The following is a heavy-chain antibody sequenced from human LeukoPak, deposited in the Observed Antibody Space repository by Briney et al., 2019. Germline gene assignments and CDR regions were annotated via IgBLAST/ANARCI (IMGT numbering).Heavy chain of an antibody. Sequence: GGSLRLSCAASGFTFSSYGMHWVRQAPGKGLEWVAVIWYDGSNKYYGDSVKGRFTIPRDNSKKKLYLQMNSLRAEDTAVYFCARDGGVRDLWSGYSFWGQGTLVTVSS. J-gene: IGHJ4*02. CDR2: IWYDGSNK. CDR3: ARDGGVRDLWSGYSF. V-gene: IGHV3-33*01. CDR1: GFTFSSYG. D-gene: IGHD3-3*01.